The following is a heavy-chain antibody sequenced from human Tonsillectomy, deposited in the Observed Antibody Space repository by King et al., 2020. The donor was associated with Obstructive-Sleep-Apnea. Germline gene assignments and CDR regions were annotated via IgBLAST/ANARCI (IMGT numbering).Heavy chain of an antibody. D-gene: IGHD6-13*01. CDR3: ARYAYAAVGSTDYFDY. Sequence: VQLVESGVEVKKPGASVKVSCKASGYTFTSYGITWVRLAPGQGLDWMGWISVYNGDTKYAQKFQGRVTMTTETSTNTAYMELRSLRSDDTAVYYCARYAYAAVGSTDYFDYWGQGTLVTVSS. CDR2: ISVYNGDT. CDR1: GYTFTSYG. V-gene: IGHV1-18*04. J-gene: IGHJ4*02.